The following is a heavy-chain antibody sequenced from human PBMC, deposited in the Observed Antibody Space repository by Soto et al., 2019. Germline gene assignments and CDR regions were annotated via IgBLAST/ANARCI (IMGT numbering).Heavy chain of an antibody. D-gene: IGHD3-3*01. CDR3: ARHPDDFWSGRIGDWFDP. J-gene: IGHJ5*02. V-gene: IGHV1-18*01. CDR1: GYTFTSYG. CDR2: ISAYNGNT. Sequence: QVPLVQSGAEVKKPGASVKVSCQASGYTFTSYGISWVRQAPGQGLEWMGWISAYNGNTNYAQKLQGRVTMTTDTTTSTAYMELRSLRSDDTAVYYLARHPDDFWSGRIGDWFDPWGQGTLVTVSS.